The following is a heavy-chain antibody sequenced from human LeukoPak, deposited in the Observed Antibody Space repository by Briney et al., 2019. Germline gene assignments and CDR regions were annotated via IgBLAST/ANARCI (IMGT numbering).Heavy chain of an antibody. J-gene: IGHJ4*02. CDR2: IYHSGST. V-gene: IGHV4-38-2*02. Sequence: SETLSLTCTVSGYSISSGYYWGWIRQPPGKGLEWIGSIYHSGSTYYNPSLKSRVTISVDTSKNQFSLKLSSVTAADTAVYYCARDGPGFGEFLHDYWGQGTLVTVSS. D-gene: IGHD3-10*01. CDR1: GYSISSGYY. CDR3: ARDGPGFGEFLHDY.